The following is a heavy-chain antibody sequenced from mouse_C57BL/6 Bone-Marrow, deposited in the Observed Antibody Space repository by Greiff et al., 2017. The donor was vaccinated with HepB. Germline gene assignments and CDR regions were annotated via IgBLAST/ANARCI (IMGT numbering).Heavy chain of an antibody. CDR2: INSDGGST. J-gene: IGHJ2*01. Sequence: EVKLVESGGGLVQPGESLKLSCESNEYEFPSHDMSWVRKTPEKRLELVAAINSDGGSTYYPDTMGRRFIISRDNTKKTLYLQMSSLRSEDTALYYCARATMITTGTPYFDYWGQGTTLTVSS. V-gene: IGHV5-2*01. CDR3: ARATMITTGTPYFDY. CDR1: EYEFPSHD. D-gene: IGHD2-4*01.